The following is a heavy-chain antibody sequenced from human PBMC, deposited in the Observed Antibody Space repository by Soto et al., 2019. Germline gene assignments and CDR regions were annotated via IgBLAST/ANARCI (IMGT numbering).Heavy chain of an antibody. V-gene: IGHV4-4*02. D-gene: IGHD6-13*01. CDR2: IYHSGST. J-gene: IGHJ4*02. CDR1: GDSISTDNW. CDR3: ARGTPNAAAGALLDY. Sequence: QVQLHESGPGLVKPSGTLSLTCVVSGDSISTDNWWSWVRQPPGKGLEWIGEIYHSGSTNYNPSLKSRLTVSVDKSKNQFSLNLSSVTAADTAVYYCARGTPNAAAGALLDYWGQGALVTVSS.